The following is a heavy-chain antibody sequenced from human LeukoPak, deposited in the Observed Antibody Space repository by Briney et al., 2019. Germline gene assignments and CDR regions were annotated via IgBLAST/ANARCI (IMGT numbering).Heavy chain of an antibody. D-gene: IGHD2-2*01. J-gene: IGHJ4*02. CDR3: ARDSRSHCGTDACYGPYFDY. V-gene: IGHV3-7*01. CDR2: INQGGSDK. Sequence: TGGSLRLSCAASGFTFSGHWMSWVRQAPGKGLEWVANINQGGSDKYYVDSVKGRFTISRDNANNLLYLQMNSLRGEDTAVYFCARDSRSHCGTDACYGPYFDYWGQGTLVTVSS. CDR1: GFTFSGHW.